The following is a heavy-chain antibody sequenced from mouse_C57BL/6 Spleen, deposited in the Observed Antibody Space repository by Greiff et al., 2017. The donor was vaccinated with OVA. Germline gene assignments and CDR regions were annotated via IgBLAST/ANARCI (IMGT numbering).Heavy chain of an antibody. V-gene: IGHV1-64*01. J-gene: IGHJ2*01. CDR1: GYTFTSYW. D-gene: IGHD2-1*01. CDR2: IHPNSGST. Sequence: QVQLQQPGAELVKPGASVKLSCKASGYTFTSYWMHWVKQRPGQGLEWIGMIHPNSGSTNYNEKFKSKTTLTVDKSSSTAYMQLSSLTTEDSAVYYLASGDGNFFVDYWGQGTTLTVSS. CDR3: ASGDGNFFVDY.